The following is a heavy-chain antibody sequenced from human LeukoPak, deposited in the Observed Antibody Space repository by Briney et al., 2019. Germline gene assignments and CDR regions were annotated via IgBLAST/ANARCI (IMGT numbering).Heavy chain of an antibody. CDR3: AKSGPHSSSGNFDY. Sequence: GGSLRLSCAASGFTFSSYAMSWVRQAPGKGLEWVSTLSGSGGTTYYADSVKGRFTISRDNSKNTLFLQMNSLRAEDTAVYYCAKSGPHSSSGNFDYWGQGTLVTVSS. D-gene: IGHD6-6*01. CDR1: GFTFSSYA. V-gene: IGHV3-23*01. J-gene: IGHJ4*02. CDR2: LSGSGGTT.